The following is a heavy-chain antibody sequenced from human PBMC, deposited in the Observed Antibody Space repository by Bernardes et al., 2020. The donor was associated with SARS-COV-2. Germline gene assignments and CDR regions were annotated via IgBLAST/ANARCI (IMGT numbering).Heavy chain of an antibody. J-gene: IGHJ4*02. V-gene: IGHV4-59*01. CDR1: GGPISSSY. CDR2: IYHSGST. CDR3: ARGVPKVDY. Sequence: SETLSLTCTVSGGPISSSYWSWIRQRPGKGLEWIGNIYHSGSTNYNPSLKSRVTISVDTSKNQFSLKLSSVTAADTAVYYCARGVPKVDYWGQGTLVTVSS.